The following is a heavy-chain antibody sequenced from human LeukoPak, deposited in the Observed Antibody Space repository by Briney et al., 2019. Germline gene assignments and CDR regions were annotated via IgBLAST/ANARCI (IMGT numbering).Heavy chain of an antibody. CDR2: INHSGST. J-gene: IGHJ4*02. V-gene: IGHV4-34*01. CDR1: GGSFSGYY. Sequence: SETLSLTCAVYGGSFSGYYWSWIRQPPGKGLEWIGEINHSGSTNYNPSLKSRVTISVDKSKNQFSLKLSSVTAADTAVYYCARRTTVTIPFGYWGQGTLVTVSS. D-gene: IGHD4-11*01. CDR3: ARRTTVTIPFGY.